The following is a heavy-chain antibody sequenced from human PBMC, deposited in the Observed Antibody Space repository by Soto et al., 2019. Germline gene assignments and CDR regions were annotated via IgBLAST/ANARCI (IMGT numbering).Heavy chain of an antibody. CDR2: ISGSGGST. CDR1: GFTFSSYA. J-gene: IGHJ6*03. V-gene: IGHV3-23*01. CDR3: AKGPNCTNGVCYSYYYMDV. Sequence: GGSLRLSCAASGFTFSSYAMSWVRQAPGKGLEWVSAISGSGGSTYSADSVKGRFTISRDNSKNTLYLQMNSLRAEDTAVYYCAKGPNCTNGVCYSYYYMDVWGKGTTVTVSS. D-gene: IGHD2-8*01.